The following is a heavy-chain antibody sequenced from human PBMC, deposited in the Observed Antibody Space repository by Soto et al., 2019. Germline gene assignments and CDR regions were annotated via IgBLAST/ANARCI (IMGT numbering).Heavy chain of an antibody. J-gene: IGHJ5*02. CDR1: GFTFSSSG. D-gene: IGHD2-2*01. CDR2: ISYGGSNK. CDR3: AKDNCISTSCYRLYNWFDP. V-gene: IGHV3-30*18. Sequence: GGSLRLSCAASGFTFSSSGMHWVRQAPGKGLEWVAVISYGGSNKYYADSVKGRFTISRDNSKNTLYLQMNNLRAEDTAVYYCAKDNCISTSCYRLYNWFDPWGQGTLVTVSS.